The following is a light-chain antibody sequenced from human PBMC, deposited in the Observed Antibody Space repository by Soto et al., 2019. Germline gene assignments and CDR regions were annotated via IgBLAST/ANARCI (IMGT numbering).Light chain of an antibody. Sequence: QSVLTQPPSASGSPGQSVTISCTGNSSDVGGYDYVSWYQQHPGEAPKLMIYEVSKRPSGVPDRFSGSKSGNTASLAVSGLQAEDEADYYCTSYAGSNNFPYVFGTGTKLTVL. CDR1: SSDVGGYDY. CDR2: EVS. CDR3: TSYAGSNNFPYV. J-gene: IGLJ1*01. V-gene: IGLV2-8*01.